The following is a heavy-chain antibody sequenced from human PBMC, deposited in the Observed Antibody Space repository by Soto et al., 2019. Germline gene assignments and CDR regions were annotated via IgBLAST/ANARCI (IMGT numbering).Heavy chain of an antibody. CDR1: GGSISSGDYY. CDR2: IYYRGST. CDR3: ARVHGFAFDI. V-gene: IGHV4-30-4*01. D-gene: IGHD3-10*01. Sequence: PSETLSLTCTVSGGSISSGDYYWTWIRQPPGKGLEWIGYIYYRGSTYYNASLKSRVSISLDTSKNQFSLKLSSVTAADTAVYYCARVHGFAFDIWGQGTMVTVSS. J-gene: IGHJ3*02.